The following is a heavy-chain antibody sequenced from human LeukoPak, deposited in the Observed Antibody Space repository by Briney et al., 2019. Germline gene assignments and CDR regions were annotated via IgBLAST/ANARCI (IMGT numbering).Heavy chain of an antibody. J-gene: IGHJ5*02. CDR2: INHSAST. Sequence: SETLSLTCAVYGGSFSVYYWSWIRQPPGKGLEWIGEINHSASTTYNPSLKSRVTMSVDTSKNQFSLRLTSVTAADTAVYYCTRNNWFDPWGQGTLVTVSS. CDR1: GGSFSVYY. CDR3: TRNNWFDP. V-gene: IGHV4-34*01.